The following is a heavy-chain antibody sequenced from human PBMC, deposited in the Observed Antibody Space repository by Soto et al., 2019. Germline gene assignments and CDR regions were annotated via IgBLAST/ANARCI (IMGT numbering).Heavy chain of an antibody. Sequence: QVQLQQWGAGLLKPSETLSLTCSVYGGSFSAYYWSWIRQPPGKGLEWIGEINHSGSTNYNPSLKSRGTMSVDTSKQQLSLKLSSVTAADTAVYYGARVGYSSGWYTLDYWGQGTLVSVSS. CDR2: INHSGST. D-gene: IGHD6-19*01. V-gene: IGHV4-34*01. J-gene: IGHJ4*02. CDR1: GGSFSAYY. CDR3: ARVGYSSGWYTLDY.